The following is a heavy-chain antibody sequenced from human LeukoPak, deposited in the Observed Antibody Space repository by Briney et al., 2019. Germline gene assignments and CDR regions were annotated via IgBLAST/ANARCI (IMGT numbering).Heavy chain of an antibody. Sequence: GGSLRLSCAASGFTFSDYYMSWIRQAPGKGLEWVSYISSSGSTIYYADSVKGRFTISRDNAKNSLYLQMNSLRAEDTAVYYCARAVWFGELNWFDPWGQGTLVTVSS. CDR1: GFTFSDYY. CDR2: ISSSGSTI. CDR3: ARAVWFGELNWFDP. V-gene: IGHV3-11*01. J-gene: IGHJ5*02. D-gene: IGHD3-10*01.